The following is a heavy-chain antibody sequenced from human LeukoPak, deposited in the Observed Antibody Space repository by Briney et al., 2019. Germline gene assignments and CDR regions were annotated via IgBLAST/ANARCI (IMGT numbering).Heavy chain of an antibody. J-gene: IGHJ5*02. CDR2: TYYRSTWYN. CDR3: ARRLTQYDCFDP. CDR1: GDSVSSNSV. V-gene: IGHV6-1*01. Sequence: SQTLSLTCAISGDSVSSNSVRNWIRQSPSRGLEWPGRTYYRSTWYNDYAVSVRGRITVNPDTSKNQFSLHLNSVTPEDTAVYYCARRLTQYDCFDPWGQGILVTVSS. D-gene: IGHD2-2*01.